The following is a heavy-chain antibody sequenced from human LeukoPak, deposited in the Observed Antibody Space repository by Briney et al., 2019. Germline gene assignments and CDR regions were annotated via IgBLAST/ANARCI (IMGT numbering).Heavy chain of an antibody. CDR1: GYTFTVYS. CDR2: TDPNSGVT. Sequence: ASVKVSCKASGYTFTVYSIYWMRQAPGQGLEWVGRTDPNSGVTNYAQKFQGRVTMTTDTSISTAYMELSRLTSDDTAVYYCAVSIQAAAIPAFDYWGQGTLVTVSS. J-gene: IGHJ4*02. CDR3: AVSIQAAAIPAFDY. D-gene: IGHD6-25*01. V-gene: IGHV1-2*02.